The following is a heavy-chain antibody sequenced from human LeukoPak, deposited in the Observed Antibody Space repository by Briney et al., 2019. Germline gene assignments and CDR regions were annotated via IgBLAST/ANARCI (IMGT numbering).Heavy chain of an antibody. Sequence: GGSLRLSCAASGFTFSSYWMSWVRQAPGKGLEWVANIKKDGSEKYYVDSVKGRFTVSRDNSKNTLYVQMKSLRAEDTAVYYCAKDFVVVPGNVNYFDYWGQGTLVTVSS. CDR2: IKKDGSEK. D-gene: IGHD2-21*02. J-gene: IGHJ4*02. V-gene: IGHV3-7*03. CDR1: GFTFSSYW. CDR3: AKDFVVVPGNVNYFDY.